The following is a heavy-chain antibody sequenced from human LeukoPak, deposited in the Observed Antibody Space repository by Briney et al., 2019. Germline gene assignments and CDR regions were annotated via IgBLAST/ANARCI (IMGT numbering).Heavy chain of an antibody. Sequence: GGSLRLSCSASGFTFSSYTMHWVRQAPGKGLEYVSAISSNGGSTYYADSVKGRFTISRDNSKNTLYLQMSSLRAEDTAVYYCVKADYYDTSNYYYRYLQYWGQGTLVTVSP. CDR3: VKADYYDTSNYYYRYLQY. D-gene: IGHD3-22*01. J-gene: IGHJ1*01. V-gene: IGHV3-64D*09. CDR2: ISSNGGST. CDR1: GFTFSSYT.